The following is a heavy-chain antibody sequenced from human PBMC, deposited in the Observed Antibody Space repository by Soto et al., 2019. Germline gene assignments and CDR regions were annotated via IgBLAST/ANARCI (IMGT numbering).Heavy chain of an antibody. CDR2: INSDGSST. D-gene: IGHD2-2*01. CDR3: ASLDIVVVPAAMGSGSGDV. Sequence: EVQLVESGGGLVQPGGSLRLSCAATGFTFSSYWMHWFRQAPGKGLVWVSRINSDGSSTSYADSVKRRFTISRDNAKNTLYLQMNGLRAEDTAVYYCASLDIVVVPAAMGSGSGDVWGKGTTVTVSS. V-gene: IGHV3-74*01. CDR1: GFTFSSYW. J-gene: IGHJ6*04.